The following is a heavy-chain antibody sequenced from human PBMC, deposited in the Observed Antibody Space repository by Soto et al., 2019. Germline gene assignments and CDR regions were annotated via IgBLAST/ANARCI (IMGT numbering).Heavy chain of an antibody. D-gene: IGHD3-9*01. CDR1: GGSISSGGYY. J-gene: IGHJ5*02. V-gene: IGHV4-31*03. Sequence: TLSLTCTVSGGSISSGGYYWSWIRQHPGKGLEWIGYIYYSGSTYYNPSLKSRVTISVDTSKNQFSLKLSSVTAAATAVYYCARGIYDILTGYYRDWFDPWGQGTLVTVSS. CDR3: ARGIYDILTGYYRDWFDP. CDR2: IYYSGST.